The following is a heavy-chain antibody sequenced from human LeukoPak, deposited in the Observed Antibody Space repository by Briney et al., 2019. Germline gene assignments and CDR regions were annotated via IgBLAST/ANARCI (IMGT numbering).Heavy chain of an antibody. CDR2: MNPNSGNT. D-gene: IGHD3-9*01. Sequence: ASVKVSCKASGYTFTTYEIHWVGQATGQGLEWMGWMNPNSGNTGYAQKFQGRVTMTRNTSISTAYMELSSLRSEDTAVYYCARRRGPILTGYSGSLVSWGQGTLVTVSS. CDR3: ARRRGPILTGYSGSLVS. V-gene: IGHV1-8*02. J-gene: IGHJ4*02. CDR1: GYTFTTYE.